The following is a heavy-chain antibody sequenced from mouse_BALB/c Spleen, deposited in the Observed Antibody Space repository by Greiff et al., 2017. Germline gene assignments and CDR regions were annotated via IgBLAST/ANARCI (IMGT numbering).Heavy chain of an antibody. J-gene: IGHJ3*01. CDR2: IDPANGNT. CDR1: GFNIKDTY. Sequence: EVQGVESGAELVKPGASVKLSCTASGFNIKDTYMHWVKQRPEQGLEWIGRIDPANGNTKYDPKFQGKATITADTSSNTAYLQLSSLTSEDTAVYYCARDSSGYVFAYWGQGTLVTVSA. D-gene: IGHD3-2*01. V-gene: IGHV14-3*02. CDR3: ARDSSGYVFAY.